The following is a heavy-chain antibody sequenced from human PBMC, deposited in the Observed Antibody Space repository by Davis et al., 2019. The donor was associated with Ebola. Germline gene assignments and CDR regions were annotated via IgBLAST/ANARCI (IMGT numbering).Heavy chain of an antibody. CDR2: IGTAGDT. CDR3: ARAGFGEIYFDY. Sequence: PGGSLRLSCAASGFTFSSYDMHWVRHATGKGLEWASAIGTAGDTYYPGSVKGRFTISREKAKNSLYLQMNSLRGEDTAVYYCARAGFGEIYFDYWGQGTLVTVSS. J-gene: IGHJ4*02. CDR1: GFTFSSYD. V-gene: IGHV3-13*01. D-gene: IGHD3-10*01.